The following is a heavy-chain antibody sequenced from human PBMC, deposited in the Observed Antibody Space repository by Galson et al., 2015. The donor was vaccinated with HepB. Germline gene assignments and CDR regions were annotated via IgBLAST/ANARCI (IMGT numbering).Heavy chain of an antibody. V-gene: IGHV3-30-3*01. CDR1: GFTFSSYA. D-gene: IGHD6-19*01. J-gene: IGHJ6*02. CDR2: ISYDGSNK. Sequence: SLRLSCAASGFTFSSYAMHWVRQAPDKGLEWVAVISYDGSNKYYADSVKGRFTISGDNSKNTLYLQMNSLRAEDTAVYYCARDDNHSSGWWLSGMDVWGQGTTVTVSS. CDR3: ARDDNHSSGWWLSGMDV.